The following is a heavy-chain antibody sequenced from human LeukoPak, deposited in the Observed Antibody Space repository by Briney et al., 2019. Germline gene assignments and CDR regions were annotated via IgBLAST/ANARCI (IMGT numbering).Heavy chain of an antibody. D-gene: IGHD6-13*01. CDR3: ARDADQQLASFPFDY. J-gene: IGHJ4*02. Sequence: ASVKVSCKASGYTFTSYAMNWVRQAPGQGLEWMGWINTNTGNQTYAQGFTGRFVFSLDTSVSTAYLQISSLKAEDTAVYYCARDADQQLASFPFDYWGQGTLVTVSS. V-gene: IGHV7-4-1*02. CDR2: INTNTGNQ. CDR1: GYTFTSYA.